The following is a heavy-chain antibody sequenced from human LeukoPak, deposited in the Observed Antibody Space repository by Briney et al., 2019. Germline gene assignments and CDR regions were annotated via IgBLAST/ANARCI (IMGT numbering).Heavy chain of an antibody. CDR2: ISAYNSNT. CDR1: GYTFTSYG. J-gene: IGHJ4*02. V-gene: IGHV1-18*04. Sequence: GASVKVSCKASGYTFTSYGISWVRQAPGQGLEWMGWISAYNSNTNYAQKLQGRVTMTTDTSTSTAYMELRSLRSDDTAVYYCARDKVVDTAMMLDYWGQGTLVTVSS. CDR3: ARDKVVDTAMMLDY. D-gene: IGHD5-18*01.